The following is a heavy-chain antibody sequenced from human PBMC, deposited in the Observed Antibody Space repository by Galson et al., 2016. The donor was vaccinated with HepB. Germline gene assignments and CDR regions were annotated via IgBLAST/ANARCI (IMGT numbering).Heavy chain of an antibody. CDR2: VDSDGNE. Sequence: PALVKPTQTLTLTCTFSGFSLTSSGMCVSWIRQSPGRALEWLALVDSDGNERFSTSLRTRLTISKDTSKHQVVLTMINMDPVDTATYYCARIPGYSYGDDYFDSWGQGTLVAVPS. CDR1: GFSLTSSGMC. D-gene: IGHD5-18*01. V-gene: IGHV2-70*01. CDR3: ARIPGYSYGDDYFDS. J-gene: IGHJ4*02.